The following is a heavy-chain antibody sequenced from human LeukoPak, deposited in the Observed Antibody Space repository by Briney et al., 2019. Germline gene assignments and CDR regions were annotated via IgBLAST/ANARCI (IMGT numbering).Heavy chain of an antibody. CDR2: IYYSGST. D-gene: IGHD2-21*02. J-gene: IGHJ2*01. CDR1: GGSISSYY. Sequence: SETLSLTCTVSGGSISSYYWSWIRQPPGKGLGWIGYIYYSGSTNYNPSLKSRVTISVDTSKNQFSLKLSSVTAADTAVYYCARHREVVTCFDLWGRGTLVTVSS. CDR3: ARHREVVTCFDL. V-gene: IGHV4-59*08.